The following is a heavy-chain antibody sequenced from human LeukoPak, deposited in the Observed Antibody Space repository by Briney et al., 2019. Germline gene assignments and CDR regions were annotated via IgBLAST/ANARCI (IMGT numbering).Heavy chain of an antibody. D-gene: IGHD2-15*01. J-gene: IGHJ4*02. CDR2: ISSNGGST. V-gene: IGHV3-64D*06. Sequence: GGSLRLSCSASGFTFSSYAMHWVRQAPGKGLEYVSAISSNGGSTYYADSVKGRFTISRDNSKNTLYLRMSSLRAEDTAVYYCSGGSRRRFDYWGQGTLVTVSS. CDR1: GFTFSSYA. CDR3: SGGSRRRFDY.